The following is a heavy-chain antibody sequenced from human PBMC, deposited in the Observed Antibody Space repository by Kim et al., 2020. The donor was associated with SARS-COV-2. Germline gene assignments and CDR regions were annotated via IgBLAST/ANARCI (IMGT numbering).Heavy chain of an antibody. D-gene: IGHD6-13*01. V-gene: IGHV4-39*07. CDR1: GGSISSRSSY. Sequence: SETLSLSCTVSGGSISSRSSYWGWIRQPPGTGLEWIGSMYYSGSTYYNPSLKSRVTISVDTSKDQFSLKLTSVTAADTAVYYCATESSSWHWFDPWGQGTLVTVSS. J-gene: IGHJ5*02. CDR2: MYYSGST. CDR3: ATESSSWHWFDP.